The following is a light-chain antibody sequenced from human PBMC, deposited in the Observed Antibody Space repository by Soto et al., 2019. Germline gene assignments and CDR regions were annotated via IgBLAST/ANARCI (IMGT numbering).Light chain of an antibody. J-gene: IGKJ2*01. Sequence: IWMTQLPSLFLASTGDRATISCGLSRGIGGYLACYQQKPGKAPELLIYAASTLQSGVPSRFSGSGSGTDFTLTISCLQSEDFATYYCQQYYSFPYTFGQGTKLEIK. CDR3: QQYYSFPYT. CDR2: AAS. CDR1: RGIGGY. V-gene: IGKV1D-8*01.